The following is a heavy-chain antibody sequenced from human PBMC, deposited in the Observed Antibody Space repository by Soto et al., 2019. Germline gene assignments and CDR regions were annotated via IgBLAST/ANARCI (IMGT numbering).Heavy chain of an antibody. J-gene: IGHJ5*02. D-gene: IGHD6-6*01. CDR2: IIPIFGTA. V-gene: IGHV1-69*05. Sequence: SVKVSCKASGGTFSGYAISWVRQAPGQGLEWMGGIIPIFGTANYAQKFQGRVTLTRDTSIATAYLTLTSLTSDDTALYYCAKDLTRQLAYWLDPWGQGTQVTVSS. CDR1: GGTFSGYA. CDR3: AKDLTRQLAYWLDP.